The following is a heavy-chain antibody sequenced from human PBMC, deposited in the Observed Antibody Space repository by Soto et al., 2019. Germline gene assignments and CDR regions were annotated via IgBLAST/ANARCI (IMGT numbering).Heavy chain of an antibody. V-gene: IGHV1-18*01. D-gene: IGHD1-26*01. J-gene: IGHJ4*02. Sequence: QVQLVQSGAEVKKPGSSVKVSCKASGGTFSSYTISWVRQAPGQGLEWMGWTSRHNGNTHYAQKVQDRVTMTTDTSTSTAYMELRSLRSDDTAVYYCARLTGATKDDYWGQGTQVTVSS. CDR3: ARLTGATKDDY. CDR2: TSRHNGNT. CDR1: GGTFSSYT.